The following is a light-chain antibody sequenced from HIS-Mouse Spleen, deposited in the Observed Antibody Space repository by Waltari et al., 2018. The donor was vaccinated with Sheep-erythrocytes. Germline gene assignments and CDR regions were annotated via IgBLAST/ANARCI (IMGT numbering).Light chain of an antibody. CDR1: KLGDKY. CDR2: QDS. J-gene: IGLJ2*01. Sequence: SYELTQPPSVSVSPGQTASITCSGDKLGDKYACWYQQKPGQSPVLVIYQDSKRPSGGPGRFSGSNSGNTATLTISGTQAMAEADYYCQAWDSSTAVFGGGTKLTVL. V-gene: IGLV3-1*01. CDR3: QAWDSSTAV.